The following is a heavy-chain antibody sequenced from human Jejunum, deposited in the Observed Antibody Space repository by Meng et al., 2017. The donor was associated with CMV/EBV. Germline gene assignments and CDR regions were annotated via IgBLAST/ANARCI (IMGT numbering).Heavy chain of an antibody. CDR2: MNSDGSST. J-gene: IGHJ4*02. D-gene: IGHD2-8*01. CDR1: FTIRTYW. CDR3: ARQGDSNSVWCPLDS. V-gene: IGHV3-74*01. Sequence: FTIRTYWMQGVRKVPGKGLVLVARMNSDGSSTLYADSVKGRFTISRDYAKNTLYLQMNSLRDEDTAVYYCARQGDSNSVWCPLDSWGPGTLVTVSS.